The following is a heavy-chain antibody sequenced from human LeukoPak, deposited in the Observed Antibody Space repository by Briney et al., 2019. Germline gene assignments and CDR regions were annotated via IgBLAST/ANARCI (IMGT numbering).Heavy chain of an antibody. Sequence: SETLSLTCTVSGGSINRSGYYWTWIRQPPGKALEWIGYVYYSGRAYYNPSLKSRLTISLDSSKNQLSLRLTSVTAADTAVYYCARDFPPDDHWGQGTLVTVSS. CDR3: ARDFPPDDH. V-gene: IGHV4-30-4*01. D-gene: IGHD2/OR15-2a*01. CDR2: VYYSGRA. CDR1: GGSINRSGYY. J-gene: IGHJ4*02.